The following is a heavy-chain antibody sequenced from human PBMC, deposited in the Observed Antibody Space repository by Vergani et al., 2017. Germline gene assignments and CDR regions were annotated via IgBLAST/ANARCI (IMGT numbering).Heavy chain of an antibody. V-gene: IGHV3-23*04. Sequence: VQLVESGGGVVQPGTSLRLPCVVSGFALNRHAMYWVRQAPGKGLEWVSGISGSGVSAYYTDSVKGRLTISRDNAKNSLYLQMNSLRAEDTAVYYCARVSRAYCSSTICYAFDIWGQGTMVTVSS. CDR3: ARVSRAYCSSTICYAFDI. J-gene: IGHJ3*02. CDR1: GFALNRHA. D-gene: IGHD2-2*01. CDR2: ISGSGVSA.